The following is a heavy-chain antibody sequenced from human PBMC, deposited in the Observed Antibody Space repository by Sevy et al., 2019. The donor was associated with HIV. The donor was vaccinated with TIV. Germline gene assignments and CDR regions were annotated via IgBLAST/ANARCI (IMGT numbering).Heavy chain of an antibody. CDR2: TRNKVNSYTT. D-gene: IGHD1-26*01. Sequence: GGSLRLSCAASGFSLSDHYMDWVRQAPGKGLEWIGHTRNKVNSYTTEYAASVKGRFTISRDDSKNSLYLEMNSLKTEDTAVYYCIRPLVGATRGFEYWGQGTLVTVSS. CDR1: GFSLSDHY. V-gene: IGHV3-72*01. CDR3: IRPLVGATRGFEY. J-gene: IGHJ4*02.